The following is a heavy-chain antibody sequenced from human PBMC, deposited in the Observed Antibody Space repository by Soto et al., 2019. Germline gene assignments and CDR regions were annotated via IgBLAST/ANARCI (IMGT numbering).Heavy chain of an antibody. V-gene: IGHV1-69*13. J-gene: IGHJ4*02. D-gene: IGHD6-13*01. CDR3: ASGQQLVTLLY. Sequence: GASVKVSCKASGGTFSSYAISWVRQAPGQGLEWMGGIIPIFGTANYAQKFQGRVTITADESTSTAYMELSSLRSEDTAVYYCASGQQLVTLLYWGQGTLVTVSS. CDR1: GGTFSSYA. CDR2: IIPIFGTA.